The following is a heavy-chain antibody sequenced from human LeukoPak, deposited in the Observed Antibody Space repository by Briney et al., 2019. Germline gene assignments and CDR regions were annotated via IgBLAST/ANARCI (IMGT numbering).Heavy chain of an antibody. CDR2: IYPGDSDT. Sequence: GESLKISCKGSGYSFTSYWIGWVRQLPGKGLEWMGIIYPGDSDTRYGPSFQGQVTISADKSISTAYLQWSSLKASDTAMYYCARRIQLGYGAFDIWGQGTMVTVSS. D-gene: IGHD5-18*01. CDR1: GYSFTSYW. J-gene: IGHJ3*02. V-gene: IGHV5-51*01. CDR3: ARRIQLGYGAFDI.